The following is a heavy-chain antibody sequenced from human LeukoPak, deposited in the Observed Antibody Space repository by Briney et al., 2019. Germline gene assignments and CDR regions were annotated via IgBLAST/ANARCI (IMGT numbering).Heavy chain of an antibody. Sequence: SETLSLTCTVSGGSISSYYWSWIRQPPGKGLEWIGYIYYGGSTNYNPSLKSRVTISVDTSKNQFSLKLSSVTAADTAVYYCARHSGSRTKFYYFDYWGQGTLVTVSS. CDR1: GGSISSYY. CDR2: IYYGGST. D-gene: IGHD6-19*01. J-gene: IGHJ4*02. V-gene: IGHV4-59*01. CDR3: ARHSGSRTKFYYFDY.